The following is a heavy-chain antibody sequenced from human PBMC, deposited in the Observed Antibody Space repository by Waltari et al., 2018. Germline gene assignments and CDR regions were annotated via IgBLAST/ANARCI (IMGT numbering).Heavy chain of an antibody. CDR2: IKQDGSET. V-gene: IGHV3-7*01. CDR3: ARDPRTVTTGYFAH. Sequence: EVYLVESGGGLVQPGGSLRLSCAAFGFTFSSFWMSWVRQAPGKGREWVAKIKQDGSETDYVDSVKGRFTISRDNAKNSLYLQMNSLRAEDTAVYYCARDPRTVTTGYFAHWGQGTLVTVSS. CDR1: GFTFSSFW. J-gene: IGHJ4*02. D-gene: IGHD4-17*01.